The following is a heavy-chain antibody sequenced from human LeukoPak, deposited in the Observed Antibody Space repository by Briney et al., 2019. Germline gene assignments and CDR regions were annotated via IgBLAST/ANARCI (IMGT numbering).Heavy chain of an antibody. J-gene: IGHJ4*02. V-gene: IGHV4-34*01. Sequence: SETLSLTCAVYGGSFSGYYWSWIRPPPGKGLEWIGEINHSGSTNYNPSLKSRVTISVDTSKNQFSLKLSSVTAADTAVYYCARNHPDYWGQGTLVTVSS. CDR2: INHSGST. CDR1: GGSFSGYY. CDR3: ARNHPDY. D-gene: IGHD1-14*01.